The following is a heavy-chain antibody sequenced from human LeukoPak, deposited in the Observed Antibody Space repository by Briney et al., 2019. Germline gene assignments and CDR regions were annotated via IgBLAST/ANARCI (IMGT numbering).Heavy chain of an antibody. J-gene: IGHJ5*02. Sequence: ASVKVSCKASGYTFTSYGISWVRQAPGQGLEWMGGIIPIFGTANYAQKFQGRVTITADESTSTAYMELSSLRSEDTAVYYCARAVVVPAANNWFDPWGQGTLVTVSS. CDR2: IIPIFGTA. D-gene: IGHD2-2*01. CDR3: ARAVVVPAANNWFDP. V-gene: IGHV1-69*13. CDR1: GYTFTSYG.